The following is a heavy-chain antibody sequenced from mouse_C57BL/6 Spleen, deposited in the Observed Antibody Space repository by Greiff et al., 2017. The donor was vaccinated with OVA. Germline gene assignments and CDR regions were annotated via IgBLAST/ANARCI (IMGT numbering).Heavy chain of an antibody. CDR1: GYTFTSYW. CDR3: ARSEVGYYPLKAY. J-gene: IGHJ3*01. CDR2: INPSNGGT. Sequence: QVQLQQSGTELVKPGASVKLSCKASGYTFTSYWMHWVKQRPGQGLEWIGNINPSNGGTNYNEKFKSKATLTVDKSSSTAYMQLSSLTSEDSAVYYCARSEVGYYPLKAYWGQGTLVTVSA. D-gene: IGHD2-3*01. V-gene: IGHV1-53*01.